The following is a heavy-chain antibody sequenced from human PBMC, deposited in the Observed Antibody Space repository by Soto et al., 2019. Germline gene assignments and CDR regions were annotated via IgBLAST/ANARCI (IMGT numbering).Heavy chain of an antibody. D-gene: IGHD3-10*01. V-gene: IGHV3-33*01. Sequence: GGSLRLSCAASGFIFSSYGMHWVRQAPGKGLEWVAVIWYDGSNKYYADSVKGRFTISRDNSKNTLYLQMNSLRAEDTAVYYCAREARITMVPGRFDPWGQGTLVSVSS. CDR2: IWYDGSNK. CDR1: GFIFSSYG. J-gene: IGHJ5*02. CDR3: AREARITMVPGRFDP.